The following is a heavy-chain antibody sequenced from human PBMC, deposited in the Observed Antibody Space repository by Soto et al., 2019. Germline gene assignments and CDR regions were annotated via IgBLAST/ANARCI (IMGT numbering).Heavy chain of an antibody. Sequence: QLVESGGGLVKPGGALRLSCVASGFPFSSFSLNWIRPAPGKGLEWVSSIGRVSTYIYYAAAVRGRFTVSRDNAKNSVYLQMNGLTAEDSGIYYCARVTAGSGSYQIDLWGQGTLVTVSS. J-gene: IGHJ4*02. V-gene: IGHV3-21*02. CDR2: IGRVSTYI. CDR1: GFPFSSFS. D-gene: IGHD3-10*01. CDR3: ARVTAGSGSYQIDL.